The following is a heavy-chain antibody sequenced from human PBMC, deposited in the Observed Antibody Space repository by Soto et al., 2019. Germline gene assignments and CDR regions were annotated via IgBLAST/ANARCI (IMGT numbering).Heavy chain of an antibody. D-gene: IGHD2-8*02. Sequence: QITLKESGPTLVKPTQTLTLTCTFSGFSLSTSGVGVGWIRQPPGKALEWLALIYWNDDKRYSPSLKSRLTITKDTSNNQVVLTMTNMDPVDTATYYCAHTTGGGNLPDAFDIWGQGTMVTVSS. CDR1: GFSLSTSGVG. CDR2: IYWNDDK. CDR3: AHTTGGGNLPDAFDI. J-gene: IGHJ3*02. V-gene: IGHV2-5*01.